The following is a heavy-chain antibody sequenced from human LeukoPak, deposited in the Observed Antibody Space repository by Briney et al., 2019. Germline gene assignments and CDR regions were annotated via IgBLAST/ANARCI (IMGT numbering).Heavy chain of an antibody. CDR1: GFTFDNYA. CDR3: ARVRPGRDGYNYFDY. Sequence: GGSLRLSCAASGFTFDNYAMSWVRQAPGKGLGWVSDINWNGGSTGYADFVKGRFTISRDNAKNSLYLQMNSLRAEDTALYHCARVRPGRDGYNYFDYWGQGTLVTVSS. V-gene: IGHV3-20*01. D-gene: IGHD5-24*01. CDR2: INWNGGST. J-gene: IGHJ4*02.